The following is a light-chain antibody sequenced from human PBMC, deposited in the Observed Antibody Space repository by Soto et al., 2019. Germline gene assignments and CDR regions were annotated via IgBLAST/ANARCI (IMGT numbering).Light chain of an antibody. Sequence: VMTQSPATLSVSPGERSGLSCRASQSVSTNLAWYQQKTGQPPRLLIYFASTRATAVPARFTAGGSGTEFTLTISSLQSDDLAVYYCQQYDKWPRTFGQGTKVDNK. J-gene: IGKJ1*01. CDR1: QSVSTN. CDR3: QQYDKWPRT. CDR2: FAS. V-gene: IGKV3-15*01.